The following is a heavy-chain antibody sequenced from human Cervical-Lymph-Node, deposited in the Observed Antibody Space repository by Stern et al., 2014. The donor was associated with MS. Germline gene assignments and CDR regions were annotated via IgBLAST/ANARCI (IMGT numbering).Heavy chain of an antibody. CDR2: IRSKPYGGTT. CDR1: GFTFGDYG. Sequence: DVHLVESGGGLVQPGWSLRLSCTASGFTFGDYGMSWFRQAPGKWLEWVGFIRSKPYGGTTEYAASVQGSFSISRDDSKSIAYLQMNSLRTEDTAVYYCTRTKVTDPFDPWGQGTLVTVSS. J-gene: IGHJ5*02. CDR3: TRTKVTDPFDP. V-gene: IGHV3-49*03. D-gene: IGHD2-8*02.